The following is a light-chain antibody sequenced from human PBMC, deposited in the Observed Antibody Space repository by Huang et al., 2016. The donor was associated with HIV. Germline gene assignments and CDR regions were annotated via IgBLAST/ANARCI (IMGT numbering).Light chain of an antibody. CDR2: EAS. CDR3: QQYHEWPRT. CDR1: QGIGNS. V-gene: IGKV3-15*01. J-gene: IGKJ2*01. Sequence: ERVLTQSPGTLSVSPGERATLSCRTSQGIGNSLAWYQLRPGQAPRLLSYEASIRASNIPARFSGGGSEIDFTLTISGLQSEDSAIYYCQQYHEWPRTFGQGTKVEIK.